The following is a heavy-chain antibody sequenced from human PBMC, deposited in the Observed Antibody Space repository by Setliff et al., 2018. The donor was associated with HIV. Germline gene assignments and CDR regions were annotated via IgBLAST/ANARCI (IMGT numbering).Heavy chain of an antibody. CDR3: ARPLDSGSYPYDAFAF. CDR2: VSTYNGHT. V-gene: IGHV1-18*04. J-gene: IGHJ3*01. D-gene: IGHD1-26*01. CDR1: GYTFTGYY. Sequence: GASVKVSCKASGYTFTGYYMHWVRQAPGQGLEWMGWVSTYNGHTNYPQHLQGRVTMTTNTSTGTAYLELRSLRSDDTAMYYCARPLDSGSYPYDAFAFWGLGTMVTVSS.